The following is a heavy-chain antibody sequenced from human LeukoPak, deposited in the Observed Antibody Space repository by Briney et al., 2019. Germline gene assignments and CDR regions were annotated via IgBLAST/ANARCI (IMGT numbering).Heavy chain of an antibody. CDR2: ISSSRSTI. J-gene: IGHJ4*02. CDR3: ASQKGRIAVAVDY. Sequence: GGSLRLSCAASGFTFSSYEMNWVRQAPGKGLEWVSYISSSRSTIYYADSVKGRFTISRDNAKNSLYLQMNSLRAEDTAVYYCASQKGRIAVAVDYWGQGTLVTVSS. V-gene: IGHV3-48*03. CDR1: GFTFSSYE. D-gene: IGHD6-19*01.